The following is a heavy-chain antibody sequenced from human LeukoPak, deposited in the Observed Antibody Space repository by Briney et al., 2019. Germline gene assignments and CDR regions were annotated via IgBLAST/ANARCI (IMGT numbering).Heavy chain of an antibody. J-gene: IGHJ4*02. CDR2: ISSSSSYI. Sequence: KPGGSLRLSCAASGFTFSSYSMNWVRQAPGKGLEWVSSISSSSSYIYYADSVKGRFTISRDNAKNSLYLQMNSLRAEDTAVYYCARESSLGQSGFDYWGQGTLVTVSS. V-gene: IGHV3-21*01. D-gene: IGHD3-16*02. CDR1: GFTFSSYS. CDR3: ARESSLGQSGFDY.